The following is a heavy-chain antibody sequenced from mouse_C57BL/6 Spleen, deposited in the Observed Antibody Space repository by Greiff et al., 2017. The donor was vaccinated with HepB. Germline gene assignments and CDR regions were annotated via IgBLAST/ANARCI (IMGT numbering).Heavy chain of an antibody. J-gene: IGHJ2*01. CDR1: GYTFTSYG. CDR2: IYPRSGNT. V-gene: IGHV1-81*01. CDR3: ASGSLAGYFDY. Sequence: QVQLQQSGAELARPGASVKLSCKASGYTFTSYGISWVKQRTGQGLEWIGEIYPRSGNTYYNEKFKGKATLTADKSSSTAYMELRSLTSEDSAVYFCASGSLAGYFDYWGQGTTLTVSS.